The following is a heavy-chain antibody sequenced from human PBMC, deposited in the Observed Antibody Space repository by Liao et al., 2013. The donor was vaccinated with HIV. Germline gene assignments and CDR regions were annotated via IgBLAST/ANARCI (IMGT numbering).Heavy chain of an antibody. V-gene: IGHV4-30-2*01. Sequence: QLQLQESGSGLVKPSQTLSLTCAVSGDSISYGGYSWSWIRQPPGKGLEWIGYLYHSGSPYYNPSLKSRVTMSVDLSRNQFSLRLRSVTAADTAVYYCARAVSSDNYHDAFVCLGPRDTGHRLF. CDR2: LYHSGSP. J-gene: IGHJ3*01. CDR3: ARAVSSDNYHDAFVC. D-gene: IGHD3-22*01. CDR1: GDSISYGGYS.